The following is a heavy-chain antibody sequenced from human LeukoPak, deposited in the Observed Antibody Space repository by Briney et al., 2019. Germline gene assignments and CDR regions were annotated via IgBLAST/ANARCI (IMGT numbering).Heavy chain of an antibody. J-gene: IGHJ4*02. D-gene: IGHD3-3*01. CDR2: IKQDGSEK. Sequence: GGSLRLSCAASGFTFSSYWMSWVRQAPGKGLEWVANIKQDGSEKYYVDSVKGRFTISGDNAKNSLYLQMNSLRAEDTAVYYCARGVSLYYDFWSGYRYYFDYWGQGTLVTVSS. CDR3: ARGVSLYYDFWSGYRYYFDY. CDR1: GFTFSSYW. V-gene: IGHV3-7*01.